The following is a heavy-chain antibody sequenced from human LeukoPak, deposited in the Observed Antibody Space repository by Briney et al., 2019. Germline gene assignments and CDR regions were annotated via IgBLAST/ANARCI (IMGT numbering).Heavy chain of an antibody. CDR1: GYSFTSNW. CDR2: IFPGDSDT. CDR3: ARTEQGTTDY. Sequence: GESLKISCKASGYSFTSNWIGWVRQMPGKGLEWMAIIFPGDSDTKYSPSFQGQVTISVDKSISTAYVQWSSLKASDSAMYYCARTEQGTTDYWGQGTLVTVSS. V-gene: IGHV5-51*01. J-gene: IGHJ4*02. D-gene: IGHD1-14*01.